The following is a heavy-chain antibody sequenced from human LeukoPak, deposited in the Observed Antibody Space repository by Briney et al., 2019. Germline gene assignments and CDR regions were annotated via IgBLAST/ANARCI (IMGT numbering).Heavy chain of an antibody. D-gene: IGHD3-10*01. CDR1: GFTFSSYA. CDR2: ISGSDGST. Sequence: GGSLRLPCAASGFTFSSYAMSWVRQAPGKGLEWVSGISGSDGSTNYADSVKGRFTISRENSKNTLYLQMNSLRAEDTAVYYCARSRIWFGELLDDAFDIWGQGTMVTVSS. V-gene: IGHV3-23*01. J-gene: IGHJ3*02. CDR3: ARSRIWFGELLDDAFDI.